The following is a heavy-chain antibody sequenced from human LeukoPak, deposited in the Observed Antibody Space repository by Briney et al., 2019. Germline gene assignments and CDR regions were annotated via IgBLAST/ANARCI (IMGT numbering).Heavy chain of an antibody. D-gene: IGHD3-9*01. CDR1: GYTFTSYA. CDR2: INTNTGNP. Sequence: ASVKVSCKASGYTFTSYAMNWVRQAPGQGLEWMGWINTNTGNPTYAQGFTGRFVFSLDTSVSTAYLQISSLKAEDTAVYYCARGGVGYYDILTGQFDYWGQGTLVTVSS. V-gene: IGHV7-4-1*02. J-gene: IGHJ4*02. CDR3: ARGGVGYYDILTGQFDY.